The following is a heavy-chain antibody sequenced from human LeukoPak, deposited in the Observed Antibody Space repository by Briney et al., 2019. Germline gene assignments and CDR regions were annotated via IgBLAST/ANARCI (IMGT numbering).Heavy chain of an antibody. J-gene: IGHJ4*02. CDR3: ARGGSGSYFGPYYFDY. Sequence: SETLSLTCTVSGVSTSSYYWSWLRQPPGKGLEWIGYIYYSGSTNYNPSLKSRVTISVDTSKNQFSLKLSSVTAADTAVYYYARGGSGSYFGPYYFDYWGQGTLVTVSS. CDR2: IYYSGST. D-gene: IGHD1-26*01. V-gene: IGHV4-59*01. CDR1: GVSTSSYY.